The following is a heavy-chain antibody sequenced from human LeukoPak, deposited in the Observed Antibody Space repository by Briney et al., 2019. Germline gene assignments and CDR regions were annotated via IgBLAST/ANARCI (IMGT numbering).Heavy chain of an antibody. CDR1: GFPFSGYW. CDR2: IKPDGSYT. D-gene: IGHD6-19*01. J-gene: IGHJ4*02. Sequence: PGGSLRLSCAASGFPFSGYWMYWLRQAPGKGMVWVSRIKPDGSYTSYADFVKGRFTTSRDNAKNTLCLQLSSLRAEDTAVYYCARDYSSVPEYWGQGTLVTVSS. CDR3: ARDYSSVPEY. V-gene: IGHV3-74*01.